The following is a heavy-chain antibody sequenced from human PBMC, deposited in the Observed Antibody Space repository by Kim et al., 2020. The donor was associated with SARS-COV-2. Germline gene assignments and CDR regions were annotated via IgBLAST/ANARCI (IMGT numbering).Heavy chain of an antibody. CDR3: ARGNKGNGIAAAGRKRNWFDP. D-gene: IGHD6-13*01. Sequence: SETLSLTCAVYGGSFSGYYWSWIRQPPGKGLEWIGEINHSGSTNYNPSLKSRVTISVDTSKNQFSLKLSSVTAADTAVYYCARGNKGNGIAAAGRKRNWFDPWGQGTLVTVSS. CDR1: GGSFSGYY. CDR2: INHSGST. J-gene: IGHJ5*02. V-gene: IGHV4-34*01.